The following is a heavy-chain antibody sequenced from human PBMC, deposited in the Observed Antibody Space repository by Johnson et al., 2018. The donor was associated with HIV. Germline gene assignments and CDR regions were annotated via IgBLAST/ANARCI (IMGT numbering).Heavy chain of an antibody. V-gene: IGHV3-53*01. CDR2: VYSGGTT. CDR3: ARDLVVRDYGDYTYRRGGAFDI. D-gene: IGHD4-17*01. CDR1: GFTVSSNY. J-gene: IGHJ3*02. Sequence: VQLVESGGGLIQPGGSLRLSCAASGFTVSSNYMSWVRQAPGKGLESVSVVYSGGTTHYADSVKGRSTISRDNSKNTLYLQMNSLRAEDTAVYYCARDLVVRDYGDYTYRRGGAFDIWGQGTMVTVSS.